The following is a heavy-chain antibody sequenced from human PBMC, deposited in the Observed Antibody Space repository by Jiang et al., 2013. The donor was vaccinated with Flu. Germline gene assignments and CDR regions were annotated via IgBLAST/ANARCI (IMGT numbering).Heavy chain of an antibody. CDR1: GFTFSNYA. J-gene: IGHJ6*02. D-gene: IGHD2/OR15-2a*01. CDR3: AKADCSDSTCYSEYYYYGMDV. V-gene: IGHV3-23*01. Sequence: GSLRLSCAASGFTFSNYAMTWVRQASGKGLEWVSTTSGGGGGTFYADSVKGRFAISRDNSKDTLYLQMNSLRVDDSAIYYCAKADCSDSTCYSEYYYYGMDVWGQGTTVTVSS. CDR2: TSGGGGGT.